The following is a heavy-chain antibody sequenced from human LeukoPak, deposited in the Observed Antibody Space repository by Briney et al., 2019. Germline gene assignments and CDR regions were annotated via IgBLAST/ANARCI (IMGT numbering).Heavy chain of an antibody. Sequence: GESLKISCKGSGYSFTSYWIGWVRQMPGKGLEWMGIIYPGDSDTRYSPSFQGQVTISADKSISTAYLQWSSLKASDTAMYYCARILFGAAGIAAFFDYWGQGTLVTVSS. CDR2: IYPGDSDT. CDR3: ARILFGAAGIAAFFDY. CDR1: GYSFTSYW. D-gene: IGHD6-13*01. J-gene: IGHJ4*02. V-gene: IGHV5-51*01.